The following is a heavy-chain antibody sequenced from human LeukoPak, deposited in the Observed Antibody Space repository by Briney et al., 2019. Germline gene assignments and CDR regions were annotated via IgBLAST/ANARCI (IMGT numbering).Heavy chain of an antibody. CDR2: IYTSGST. Sequence: LETLSLTCSVSGGPISNYYWSWIRQPAGKGLEWIGRIYTSGSTNYNPSLKSRVTMSVDTSKNQFSLKLSSVTAADTAVYYCARARAAYNWLDPWGQGTLVTVSS. CDR1: GGPISNYY. D-gene: IGHD6-25*01. CDR3: ARARAAYNWLDP. V-gene: IGHV4-4*07. J-gene: IGHJ5*02.